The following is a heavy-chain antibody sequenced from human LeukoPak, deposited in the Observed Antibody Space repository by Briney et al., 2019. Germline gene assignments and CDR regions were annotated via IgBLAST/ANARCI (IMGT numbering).Heavy chain of an antibody. D-gene: IGHD1-1*01. V-gene: IGHV3-30*04. CDR1: GFIFSDYA. CDR3: ARAPGTTRRGVDY. CDR2: ISDDGRNK. Sequence: GGSLRLSCAASGFIFSDYAVHWVRQAPGKGLEWVAVISDDGRNKYYADSAKGRFTISRDSSKNTLYLQMNSLRGEDTAIYYCARAPGTTRRGVDYWGQGTLVTVSS. J-gene: IGHJ4*02.